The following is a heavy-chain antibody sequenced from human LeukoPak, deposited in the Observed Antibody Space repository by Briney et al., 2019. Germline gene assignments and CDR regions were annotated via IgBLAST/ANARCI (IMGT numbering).Heavy chain of an antibody. D-gene: IGHD4-11*01. V-gene: IGHV3-49*04. Sequence: PGGSLRLSCAASGFTFGECALSWVRQAPGKGLEWIGFIRSKLYGGAAEYAASVKGRFIFSRDDSKSIAYLQMNSLKIADTAVYYCARGGSDYFNYEYPSWGQGTLVIVSS. CDR3: ARGGSDYFNYEYPS. CDR1: GFTFGECA. J-gene: IGHJ5*02. CDR2: IRSKLYGGAA.